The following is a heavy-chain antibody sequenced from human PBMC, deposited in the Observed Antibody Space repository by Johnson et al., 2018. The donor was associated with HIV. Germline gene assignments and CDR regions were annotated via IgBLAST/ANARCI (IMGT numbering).Heavy chain of an antibody. Sequence: EVQLVQSGGGLIQPGGSLRLSCAAYGFTVSSNYMSWVRQATGKGLEWVSVIYSGGSTYNADSVKGRFTISRDNSTNTLYRQMNRLRAEDTAVYYCARALWPYYYDSSGYNDDAFDIWGQGTMVTVSS. V-gene: IGHV3-66*01. CDR2: IYSGGST. D-gene: IGHD3-22*01. J-gene: IGHJ3*02. CDR1: GFTVSSNY. CDR3: ARALWPYYYDSSGYNDDAFDI.